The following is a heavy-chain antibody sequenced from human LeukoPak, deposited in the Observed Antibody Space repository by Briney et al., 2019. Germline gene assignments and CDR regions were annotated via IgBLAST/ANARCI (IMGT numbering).Heavy chain of an antibody. CDR1: GYTFTSYD. CDR3: ARGEIEALFFSSGYSRGWSTYYMDV. J-gene: IGHJ6*03. V-gene: IGHV1-8*03. Sequence: ASVKVSCKASGYTFTSYDINWVRQATGQGLEWMGWMNPNSGNTGYAQKFQGRVTITRNTSISTAYMELSSLRSEDTAVYYCARGEIEALFFSSGYSRGWSTYYMDVWGKGTTVTVSS. CDR2: MNPNSGNT. D-gene: IGHD6-19*01.